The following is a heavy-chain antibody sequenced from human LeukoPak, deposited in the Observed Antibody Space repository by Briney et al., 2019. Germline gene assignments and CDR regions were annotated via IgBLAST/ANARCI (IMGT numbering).Heavy chain of an antibody. CDR1: GGPISSYY. Sequence: PSETLSLTCTVSGGPISSYYWSWIRQPPGKGLEWIGYIYYSGSTNYNPSLKSRVTISVDTSKNQFSLKLSSVTAADTAVYYCAREASSSPYDAFDIWGQGTMVTVSS. J-gene: IGHJ3*02. CDR3: AREASSSPYDAFDI. V-gene: IGHV4-59*01. CDR2: IYYSGST. D-gene: IGHD6-6*01.